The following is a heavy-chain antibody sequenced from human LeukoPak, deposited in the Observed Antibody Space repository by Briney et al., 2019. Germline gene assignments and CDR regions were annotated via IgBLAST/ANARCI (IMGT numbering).Heavy chain of an antibody. CDR2: ISGSGGST. V-gene: IGHV3-23*01. CDR1: GFTFSSYA. Sequence: GGSLRLSCAASGFTFSSYAMSWVRQAPRKGLEWVSAISGSGGSTYYADSVKGRFTISRDNSKNTLYLQMNSLRAEDTAVYYCALWPSPQFDYWGQGTLVTVSS. D-gene: IGHD3-10*01. J-gene: IGHJ4*02. CDR3: ALWPSPQFDY.